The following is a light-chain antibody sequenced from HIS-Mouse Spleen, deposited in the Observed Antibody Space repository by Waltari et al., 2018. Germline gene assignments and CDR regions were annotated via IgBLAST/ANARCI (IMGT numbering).Light chain of an antibody. Sequence: SYELTQPPSVSVSPGQTASIPRSGDKLGDKYVCRYQQKPGQSPVLVIYQDSKRPSGIPERFSGSNSGNTATLTISGTQAMDEADYYCQAWDSSTYVFGTGTKVTVL. V-gene: IGLV3-1*01. CDR3: QAWDSSTYV. CDR2: QDS. CDR1: KLGDKY. J-gene: IGLJ1*01.